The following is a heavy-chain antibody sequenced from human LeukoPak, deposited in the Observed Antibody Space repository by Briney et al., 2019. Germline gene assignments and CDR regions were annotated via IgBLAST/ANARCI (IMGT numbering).Heavy chain of an antibody. CDR1: GGSFSGYY. D-gene: IGHD7-27*01. V-gene: IGHV4-34*01. CDR2: INHSGST. CDR3: ARGADWGSPDY. J-gene: IGHJ4*02. Sequence: PSETLSLTCAVYGGSFSGYYWSWIRQPPGKGLEWIGKINHSGSTNYNPSLSLKSRVTISVDTSKNQFSLKLSSVTAADTAVYYCARGADWGSPDYWGQGTLVTVSS.